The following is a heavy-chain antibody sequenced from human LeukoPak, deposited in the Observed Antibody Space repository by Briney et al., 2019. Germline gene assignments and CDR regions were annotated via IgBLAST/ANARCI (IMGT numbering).Heavy chain of an antibody. J-gene: IGHJ4*02. CDR2: IYTGGST. CDR1: GASVSSGSYY. Sequence: PSETLSLTCTVSGASVSSGSYYRSWIRQPAGKGLEWIGRIYTGGSTKYNPSLKSRVTISLDTSKNQFSLRLSSVTAADTAVYYCARPYDTSGYYPFDYWGQGTLVTVSS. D-gene: IGHD3-22*01. V-gene: IGHV4-61*02. CDR3: ARPYDTSGYYPFDY.